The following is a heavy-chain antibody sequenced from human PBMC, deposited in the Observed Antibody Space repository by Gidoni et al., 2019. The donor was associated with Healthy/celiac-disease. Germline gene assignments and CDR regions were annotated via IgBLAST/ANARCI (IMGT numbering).Heavy chain of an antibody. CDR1: GVTFTSSA. D-gene: IGHD5-18*01. V-gene: IGHV1-58*01. CDR3: AAEMDTAKRIFDY. CDR2: IVVGSGNT. J-gene: IGHJ4*02. Sequence: QMQLVQSGPEVKKPGTSVKVSCKASGVTFTSSAVQWVRQARGQRLEWIGWIVVGSGNTNYAQKFQERVTITRDMSTSTAYMELSSLRSEDTAVYYCAAEMDTAKRIFDYWGQGTLVTVSS.